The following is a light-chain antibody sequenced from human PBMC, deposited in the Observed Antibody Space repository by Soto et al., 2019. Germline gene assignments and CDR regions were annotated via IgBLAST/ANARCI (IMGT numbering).Light chain of an antibody. Sequence: EIVLTQSPGTLSFSPGGRATLSCRASQTVSDNCLAWYQQNPGLAPRLLSYAASSRATVIPDRFSGSGSGTDFPLTISRVEPEDFAVYYCQQYGSSPTFGQGTKVEIK. CDR3: QQYGSSPT. CDR2: AAS. CDR1: QTVSDNC. J-gene: IGKJ1*01. V-gene: IGKV3-20*01.